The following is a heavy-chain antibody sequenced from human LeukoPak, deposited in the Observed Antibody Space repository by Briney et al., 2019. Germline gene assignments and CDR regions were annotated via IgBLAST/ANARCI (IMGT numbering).Heavy chain of an antibody. D-gene: IGHD3-22*01. CDR1: GFTFGTYW. Sequence: RPGGSLRLSCGASGFTFGTYWMHWVRQAPGKGLVWVSGINSDGGTTTYADSVKGRFTISRDNAKNTLYLQMNSLRAEDTAVYYCAKDRYYDSSGYSYYYYYYMDVWGKGTTVTVSS. V-gene: IGHV3-74*01. CDR3: AKDRYYDSSGYSYYYYYYMDV. J-gene: IGHJ6*03. CDR2: INSDGGTT.